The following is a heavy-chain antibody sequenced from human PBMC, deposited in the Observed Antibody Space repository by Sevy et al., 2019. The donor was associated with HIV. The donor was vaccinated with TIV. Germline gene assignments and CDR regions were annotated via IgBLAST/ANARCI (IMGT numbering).Heavy chain of an antibody. J-gene: IGHJ5*02. CDR1: GYSISSGYY. CDR3: VTSSRGRWFDP. CDR2: IYHSGST. D-gene: IGHD6-13*01. V-gene: IGHV4-38-2*01. Sequence: SETLSLTCAVSGYSISSGYYWGWIRQPPGKGLEWIGSIYHSGSTYYNPSLKSRVTISVDTSKNQFSLKLSSVTAADTAVYYCVTSSRGRWFDPWGQGTLVTVSS.